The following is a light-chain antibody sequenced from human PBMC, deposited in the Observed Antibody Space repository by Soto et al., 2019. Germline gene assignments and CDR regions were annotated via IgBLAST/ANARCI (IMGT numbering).Light chain of an antibody. V-gene: IGLV2-14*01. CDR2: DVS. J-gene: IGLJ1*01. Sequence: QSVLPQPASVSGSPGQSITISCTGTSSDVGGYNYVSWYQQHPGKAPKLMIYDVSNRPSGVSNRFSGSKSGNTASLTISGLQAEDEADYYCSSYTSSSTLRVFGTGTQLTVL. CDR1: SSDVGGYNY. CDR3: SSYTSSSTLRV.